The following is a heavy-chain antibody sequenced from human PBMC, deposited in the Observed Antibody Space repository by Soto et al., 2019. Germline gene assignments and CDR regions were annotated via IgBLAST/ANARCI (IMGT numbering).Heavy chain of an antibody. CDR2: LDTIGSAT. CDR3: VTDQGYSTFIY. V-gene: IGHV3-7*04. J-gene: IGHJ4*02. Sequence: GGSLRLSCIASGFKFNSYGMTWVRQAPGKGLEWVANLDTIGSATFYMDSVRGRFSISRDNAKNSLYLQMNSLRVEDTATYYCVTDQGYSTFIYWGQGTPVTVSS. CDR1: GFKFNSYG. D-gene: IGHD2-21*01.